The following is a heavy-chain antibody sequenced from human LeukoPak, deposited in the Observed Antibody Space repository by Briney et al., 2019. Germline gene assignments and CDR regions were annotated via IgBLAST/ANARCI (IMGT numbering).Heavy chain of an antibody. V-gene: IGHV3-23*01. CDR1: GFTFSNYA. CDR2: INDSGGST. Sequence: GGSLRLSCAASGFTFSNYAMSWVRQAPGKGLEWVSAINDSGGSTYYADSVKGRFTISRDNSKNTLYLQMNSLKNEDTAVYYCVTYGLMILFRGIRYLDHWGQGTLVTVSS. CDR3: VTYGLMILFRGIRYLDH. D-gene: IGHD3-10*01. J-gene: IGHJ4*02.